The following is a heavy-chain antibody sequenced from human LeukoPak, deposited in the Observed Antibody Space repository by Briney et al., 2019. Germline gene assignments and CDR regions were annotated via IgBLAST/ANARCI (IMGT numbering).Heavy chain of an antibody. Sequence: PSETLSLTCTVSGGSISSSSYYWGWIRQPPGKGLEWIGSIYYSGSTYYNPSLKSRVTISVDTSKNQFSLKLSSVTAADTAVYYCARELGEWFGEYYYYMDVWGKGTTVTISS. D-gene: IGHD3-10*01. V-gene: IGHV4-39*07. CDR3: ARELGEWFGEYYYYMDV. CDR2: IYYSGST. CDR1: GGSISSSSYY. J-gene: IGHJ6*03.